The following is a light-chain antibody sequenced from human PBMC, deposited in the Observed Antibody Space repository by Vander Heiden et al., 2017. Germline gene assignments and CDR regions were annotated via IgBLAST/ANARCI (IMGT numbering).Light chain of an antibody. CDR2: EVS. V-gene: IGLV2-14*01. CDR3: SSYTSSSTVV. Sequence: GQSITISCTGTSSDVGGYNYVSWYQQHPGKAPKLMIYEVSNRPSGVSNRFSGSKSGNTASLTISGLQAEDEADDYCSSYTSSSTVVCGGGTKLTV. J-gene: IGLJ3*02. CDR1: SSDVGGYNY.